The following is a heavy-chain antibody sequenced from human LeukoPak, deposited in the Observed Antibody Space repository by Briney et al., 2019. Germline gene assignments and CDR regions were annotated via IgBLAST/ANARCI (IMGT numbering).Heavy chain of an antibody. V-gene: IGHV4-31*03. Sequence: SETLSLTCTVSGGSISSGGYYWSWIRQHPGKGLEWIGYIYYSGSTYYNPSLKSRVTISVDTSKNRFSLKLSSVTAADTAVYYCARVEPTVHYYFDYWGQGTLVTVSS. D-gene: IGHD4-17*01. CDR1: GGSISSGGYY. J-gene: IGHJ4*02. CDR3: ARVEPTVHYYFDY. CDR2: IYYSGST.